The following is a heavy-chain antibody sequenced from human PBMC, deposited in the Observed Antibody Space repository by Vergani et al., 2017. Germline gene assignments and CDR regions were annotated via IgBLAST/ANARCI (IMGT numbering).Heavy chain of an antibody. D-gene: IGHD6-19*01. Sequence: VQILQSGGGVVQPGGSLRLSCAGSGFTLSSHAMHWVRQAPGKGLEWISYISTTSDTIYYADSVRGRFTISRDNAKNSLYLEMNSLRVEDTAVYFCARSLVAGKGGYWGQGTRVAVSS. CDR3: ARSLVAGKGGY. V-gene: IGHV3-48*01. CDR2: ISTTSDTI. CDR1: GFTLSSHA. J-gene: IGHJ4*02.